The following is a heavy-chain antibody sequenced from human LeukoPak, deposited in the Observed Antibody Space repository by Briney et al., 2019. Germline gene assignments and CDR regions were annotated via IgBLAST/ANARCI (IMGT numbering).Heavy chain of an antibody. J-gene: IGHJ4*02. V-gene: IGHV4-59*08. CDR2: IYYSGST. CDR3: ASTYDSSGYYYY. Sequence: PSETLSLTCAVYGGSFSGYYWSWIRQPPGKGLEWIGYIYYSGSTNYNPSLKSRVTISVDTSKNQFSLKLSSVTAADTAVYYCASTYDSSGYYYYWGQGTLVTVSS. CDR1: GGSFSGYY. D-gene: IGHD3-22*01.